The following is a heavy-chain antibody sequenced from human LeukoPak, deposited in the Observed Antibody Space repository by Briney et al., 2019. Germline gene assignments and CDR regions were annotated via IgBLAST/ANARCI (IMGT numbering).Heavy chain of an antibody. CDR3: AREKGSSNYDS. CDR2: INGDGRST. CDR1: GFTFNTYW. J-gene: IGHJ5*01. D-gene: IGHD4-11*01. Sequence: GVSLGLSCAASGFTFNTYWIHWVRQAPGKGLVWVSRINGDGRSTAYADSVKGRFTISRDNVKNTIYLHMNSLRAEDTAVYYCAREKGSSNYDSWGQGTLVTVSS. V-gene: IGHV3-74*03.